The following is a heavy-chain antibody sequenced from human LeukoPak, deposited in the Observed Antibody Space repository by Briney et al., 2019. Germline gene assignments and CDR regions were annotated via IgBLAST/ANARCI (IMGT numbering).Heavy chain of an antibody. J-gene: IGHJ4*02. CDR3: ARDRKDYYDSSGYPYFDY. CDR2: ISAYNGNT. D-gene: IGHD3-22*01. V-gene: IGHV1-18*01. CDR1: GYTFTSYG. Sequence: ASVKVSCKASGYTFTSYGISWVRQAPGQGLEWMGWISAYNGNTNYAQKSQGRVTMTRDASTSTVYMELSSLRSEDTAVYYCARDRKDYYDSSGYPYFDYWGQGTLVTVSS.